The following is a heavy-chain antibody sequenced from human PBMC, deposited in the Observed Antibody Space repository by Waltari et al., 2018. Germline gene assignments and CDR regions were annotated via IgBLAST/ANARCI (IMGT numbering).Heavy chain of an antibody. CDR3: AKDGEVGATGYFDY. Sequence: EVQLVESGGVVVQPGGSLRLSCAASGFTFDDYAMHWVRQAPGKGLEWVSLISWDGGSTYYADSVKARFTISRDNSKNSLYLQMNSLRAEDTALYYCAKDGEVGATGYFDYWGQGTLVTVSS. CDR1: GFTFDDYA. V-gene: IGHV3-43D*04. CDR2: ISWDGGST. J-gene: IGHJ4*02. D-gene: IGHD1-26*01.